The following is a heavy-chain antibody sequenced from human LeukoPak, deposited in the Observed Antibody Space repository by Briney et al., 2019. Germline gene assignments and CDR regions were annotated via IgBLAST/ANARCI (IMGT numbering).Heavy chain of an antibody. D-gene: IGHD3-3*01. Sequence: GGSLRLSCAASGFTFGIYDLSWVRQAPGKGLEWVSAISGSGGSTYYADSVKGRFTISRDNSKNTLYLQMNSLRAEDTAVYYCARGDFGVVRPFDFWGQGTLVTVSS. CDR3: ARGDFGVVRPFDF. J-gene: IGHJ4*02. V-gene: IGHV3-23*01. CDR1: GFTFGIYD. CDR2: ISGSGGST.